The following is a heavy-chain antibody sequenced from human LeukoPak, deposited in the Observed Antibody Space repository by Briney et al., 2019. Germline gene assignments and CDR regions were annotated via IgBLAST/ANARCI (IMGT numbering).Heavy chain of an antibody. CDR3: ARGEYSSSWYPFDY. CDR1: VYSFTGYD. V-gene: IGHV1-8*01. Sequence: ASVKVSCKTSVYSFTGYDINWVRQAPGQGLEWMGWMKSNSGDTHFAQKFQGRVTMTRNISISTAFMELSSLRSEDTAVYYCARGEYSSSWYPFDYWGQGSPVTVSS. CDR2: MKSNSGDT. J-gene: IGHJ4*02. D-gene: IGHD6-13*01.